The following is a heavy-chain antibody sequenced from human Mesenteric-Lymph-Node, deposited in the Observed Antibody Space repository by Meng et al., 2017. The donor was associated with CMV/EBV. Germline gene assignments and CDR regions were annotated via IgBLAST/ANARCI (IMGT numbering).Heavy chain of an antibody. CDR1: GYTFTNYD. CDR2: MNTNTRNT. D-gene: IGHD2-8*02. Sequence: ASVTVSCKASGYTFTNYDIHWVRQASGQGLEWMGWMNTNTRNTNYAQQFQGRVTFTRDTSIGTAFMELASLRYDDTAVYYCTRGSPGGVAAFYWGQGTLVTVSS. V-gene: IGHV1-8*02. J-gene: IGHJ4*02. CDR3: TRGSPGGVAAFY.